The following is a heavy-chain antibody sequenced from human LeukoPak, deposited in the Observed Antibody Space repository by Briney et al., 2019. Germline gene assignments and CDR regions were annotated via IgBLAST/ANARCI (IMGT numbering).Heavy chain of an antibody. D-gene: IGHD6-13*01. CDR1: GFTFSSYE. Sequence: GGSLRLSCAASGFTFSSYEMNWVRQAPGKGLEWVSSISSSSSYIYYADSVKGRFTISRDNAKNSLYLQMNSLRAEDTAVYYCARAGSRGKKNAFDIWGQGTMVTVSS. J-gene: IGHJ3*02. CDR2: ISSSSSYI. V-gene: IGHV3-21*01. CDR3: ARAGSRGKKNAFDI.